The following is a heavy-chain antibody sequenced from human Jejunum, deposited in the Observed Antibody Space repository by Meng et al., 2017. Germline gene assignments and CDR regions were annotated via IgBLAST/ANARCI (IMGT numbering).Heavy chain of an antibody. J-gene: IGHJ4*02. Sequence: GHLHLSVPGPVKPSQTLSLTCAISGDSVSSNSAAWNWIRQSPSRGLEWLGRTYYRSKWYNQYAVHVRSRITINPDTSKNQFSLHLDSVTPEDTAVYYCASWRYDHWGQGTLVTVSS. CDR2: TYYRSKWYN. CDR1: GDSVSSNSAA. D-gene: IGHD1-1*01. CDR3: ASWRYDH. V-gene: IGHV6-1*01.